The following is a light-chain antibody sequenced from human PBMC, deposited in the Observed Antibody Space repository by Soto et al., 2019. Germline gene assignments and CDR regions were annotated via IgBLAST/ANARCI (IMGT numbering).Light chain of an antibody. CDR3: QQSIIAPLT. Sequence: DIQMTQSPSSLSASVGDRVTITCRASQSIDNYLNWYQQKSGKAPQLLIYSASHLQSGVPSRFSGGGYGTDFILTISSLQPEDSAIYFCQQSIIAPLTFGGGTKVDIK. CDR2: SAS. J-gene: IGKJ4*01. V-gene: IGKV1-39*01. CDR1: QSIDNY.